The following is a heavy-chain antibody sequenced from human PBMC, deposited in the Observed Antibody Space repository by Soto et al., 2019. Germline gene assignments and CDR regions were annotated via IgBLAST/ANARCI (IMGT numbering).Heavy chain of an antibody. D-gene: IGHD3-10*01. CDR1: GFTFSSYA. CDR2: ISGSGGST. Sequence: GGSLRLSCAASGFTFSSYAMSWVRQAPGKGLEWVSAISGSGGSTYYADSVKGRFTISRDNSKNTLYLQMNSLRAEDTAVYYCATSLYYYGSGYYFDYWGQGTLVTVSS. V-gene: IGHV3-23*01. J-gene: IGHJ4*02. CDR3: ATSLYYYGSGYYFDY.